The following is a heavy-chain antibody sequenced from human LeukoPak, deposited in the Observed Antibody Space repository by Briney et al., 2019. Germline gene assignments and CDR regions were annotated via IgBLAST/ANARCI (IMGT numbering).Heavy chain of an antibody. J-gene: IGHJ5*02. D-gene: IGHD2-15*01. CDR2: INPNSGGT. V-gene: IGHV1-2*02. CDR3: ARDLTRSTTNCSGGSCYLEFDP. CDR1: GYTFTGYY. Sequence: ASVKVSCKASGYTFTGYYMHWERQAPGQGLEWMGWINPNSGGTNYAQKFQGRVTMTRDTSISTAYMELSRLTSDDTAVYYCARDLTRSTTNCSGGSCYLEFDPWGQGTLVTASS.